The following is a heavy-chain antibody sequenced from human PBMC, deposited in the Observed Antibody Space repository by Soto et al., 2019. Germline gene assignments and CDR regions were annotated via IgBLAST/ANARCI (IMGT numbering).Heavy chain of an antibody. CDR1: GFTFSSYA. V-gene: IGHV3-23*01. D-gene: IGHD3-9*01. CDR2: ISGSSATT. CDR3: AKLRYFDWSSYNWFEY. J-gene: IGHJ5*01. Sequence: PGGSLRLSCAASGFTFSSYAMTWVRQAPGKGLEWVSGISGSSATTSYADSVKGRFTVSRDNSKNTLYLQMNSLRVEDTAVYYCAKLRYFDWSSYNWFEYWGQGTPVTVSS.